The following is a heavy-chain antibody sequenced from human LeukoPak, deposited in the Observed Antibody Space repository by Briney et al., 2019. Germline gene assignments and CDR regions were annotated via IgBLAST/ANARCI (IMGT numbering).Heavy chain of an antibody. J-gene: IGHJ5*02. D-gene: IGHD5-12*01. CDR2: IFYSGST. CDR1: SGSISTSNYY. CDR3: ASSGPQNWFDP. V-gene: IGHV4-39*07. Sequence: SETLSLTCTVSSGSISTSNYYWGWVRQPPGKALEWIGNIFYSGSTYYSPSLKSRVTISVDTSKKQFFLKLTSVTAADTAVYYCASSGPQNWFDPWGQGTLVTVSS.